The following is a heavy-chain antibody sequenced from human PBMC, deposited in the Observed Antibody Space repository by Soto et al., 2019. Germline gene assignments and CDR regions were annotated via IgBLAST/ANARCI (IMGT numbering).Heavy chain of an antibody. V-gene: IGHV3-9*01. D-gene: IGHD1-26*01. J-gene: IGHJ4*02. Sequence: EVQLVESGGGLVQPGRSLRLSCAASGFTFDDYAMHWVRQAPGKGLEWVSGISWNSGSIGYADSVKGRFTISRDNAKNSLYLQMNSLRAEDTALYYCAKDEVGATNQGYWGQGTLVTVSS. CDR3: AKDEVGATNQGY. CDR1: GFTFDDYA. CDR2: ISWNSGSI.